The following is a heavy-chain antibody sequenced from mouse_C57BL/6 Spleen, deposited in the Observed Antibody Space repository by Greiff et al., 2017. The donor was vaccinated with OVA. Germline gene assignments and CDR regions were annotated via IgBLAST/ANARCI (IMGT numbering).Heavy chain of an antibody. CDR1: GYSFTGYF. Sequence: EVKLMESGPELVKPGDSVKISCKASGYSFTGYFMNWVMQSHGTSLEWIGRINPYNGDTFYNQKFKGKATLTVDKSSSTAHMELRSLTSEDSAVDYCARRRDYYGNFFDYGGQGTTLTVSS. CDR2: INPYNGDT. D-gene: IGHD2-1*01. V-gene: IGHV1-20*01. CDR3: ARRRDYYGNFFDY. J-gene: IGHJ2*01.